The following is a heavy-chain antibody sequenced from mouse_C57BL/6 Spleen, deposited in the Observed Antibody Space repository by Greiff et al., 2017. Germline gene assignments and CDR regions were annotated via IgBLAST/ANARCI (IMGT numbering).Heavy chain of an antibody. CDR3: ARGTTVVATDFDY. CDR2: IYPGSGST. J-gene: IGHJ2*01. CDR1: GYTFTSYW. V-gene: IGHV1-55*01. D-gene: IGHD1-1*01. Sequence: QVQLQQPGAELVKPGASVKMSCKASGYTFTSYWITWVKQRPGQGLEWIRDIYPGSGSTNYNEKFKSKATLTVDTSSSTAYMQLSSLTSEDSAVYYCARGTTVVATDFDYWGQGTTLTVSS.